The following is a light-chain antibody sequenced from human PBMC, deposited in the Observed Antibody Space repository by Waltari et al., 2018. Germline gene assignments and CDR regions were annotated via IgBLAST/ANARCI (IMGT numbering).Light chain of an antibody. Sequence: QSVLTQPPSASGTPGQRVTIPCSGSSSNIGSNPVNWYQQPPGTAPKLLIYSNNQRPSGVPDRFSGSKAGTSASLAISGLQSEDEADYYCAAWDDSLNGVFGGGTKLTVL. V-gene: IGLV1-44*01. CDR3: AAWDDSLNGV. CDR1: SSNIGSNP. J-gene: IGLJ2*01. CDR2: SNN.